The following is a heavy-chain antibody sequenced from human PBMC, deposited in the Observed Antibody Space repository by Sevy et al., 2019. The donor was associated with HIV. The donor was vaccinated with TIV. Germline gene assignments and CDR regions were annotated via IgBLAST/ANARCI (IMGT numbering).Heavy chain of an antibody. V-gene: IGHV1-69*13. CDR1: GGTFSSYA. D-gene: IGHD3-22*01. CDR2: IIPIFGTA. CDR3: ARNGYDSSYYYGMDV. J-gene: IGHJ6*02. Sequence: ASVKVSCKASGGTFSSYAISWVRQAPGQGLEWMGGIIPIFGTANYAQKFQGRVTITADESTSTAYMELGSLGSEDTAVYYCARNGYDSSYYYGMDVWGQGTTVTVSS.